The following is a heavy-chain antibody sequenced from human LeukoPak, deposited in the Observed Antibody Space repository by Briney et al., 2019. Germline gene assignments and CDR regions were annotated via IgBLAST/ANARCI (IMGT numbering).Heavy chain of an antibody. V-gene: IGHV1-18*01. J-gene: IGHJ3*02. Sequence: ASVKVSCKASGYTFTSYGISWVRQAPGQGPEWMGWISAYNGNTNYAQKLQGRVTMTTDTSTSTAYMELRSLRSDDTAVYYCARDRMCSSTSCYGRDAFDIWGQGTMVTVSS. CDR3: ARDRMCSSTSCYGRDAFDI. CDR1: GYTFTSYG. D-gene: IGHD2-2*01. CDR2: ISAYNGNT.